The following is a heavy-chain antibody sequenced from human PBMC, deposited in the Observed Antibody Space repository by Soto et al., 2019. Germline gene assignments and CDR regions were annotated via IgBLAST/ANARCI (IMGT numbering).Heavy chain of an antibody. Sequence: SETLSLTCTVSGGSISSYYWSWIRQPPGKGLEWIGYIYYSGSTNYNPSLKSRVTISVDTSKNQFSLKLSSVTAADTAVYYCASGHGSGSFGRYWGQGTLVTVSS. J-gene: IGHJ4*02. D-gene: IGHD3-10*01. CDR2: IYYSGST. CDR1: GGSISSYY. V-gene: IGHV4-59*01. CDR3: ASGHGSGSFGRY.